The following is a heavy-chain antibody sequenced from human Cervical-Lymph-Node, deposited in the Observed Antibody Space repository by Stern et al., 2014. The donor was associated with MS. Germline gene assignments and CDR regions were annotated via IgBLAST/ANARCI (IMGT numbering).Heavy chain of an antibody. D-gene: IGHD5-18*01. CDR1: GGTFSSYA. V-gene: IGHV1-69*01. Sequence: QVQLVQSGAEVKKPGSSVKVSCKASGGTFSSYAISWVRQAPGQGLEWMGGIIPMFRAPYYAQKFQGRVTISADESTTTAYMELSSLRSEDTAVYYCASPTTVAFSYGTLPFDSWGPGTLVSVSS. CDR2: IIPMFRAP. J-gene: IGHJ4*02. CDR3: ASPTTVAFSYGTLPFDS.